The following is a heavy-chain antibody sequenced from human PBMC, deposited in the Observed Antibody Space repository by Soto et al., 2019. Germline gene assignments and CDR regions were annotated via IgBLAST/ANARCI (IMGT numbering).Heavy chain of an antibody. V-gene: IGHV4-34*01. CDR2: IHHSGST. CDR3: ARGRIPYCSGGSCNQVVYCQH. J-gene: IGHJ1*01. Sequence: QVQLQQWGAGLLKPSETLSLTCAVYGGSFRGYSWRWIRQPPGKGLAWIGAIHHSGSTNYNPSRKSRVTISADTAKDQVARKRSSVTAADTAVYYCARGRIPYCSGGSCNQVVYCQHWGQGTRVTVAA. D-gene: IGHD2-15*01. CDR1: GGSFRGYS.